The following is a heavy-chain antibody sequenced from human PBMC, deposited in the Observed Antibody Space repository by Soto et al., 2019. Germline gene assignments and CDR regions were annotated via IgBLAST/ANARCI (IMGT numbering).Heavy chain of an antibody. D-gene: IGHD3-22*01. V-gene: IGHV2-70*01. CDR1: GFSLSTSGMC. Sequence: SGPTLVNPTQTLTLTCTFSGFSLSTSGMCVSWIRQPPGKALEWLALIDWDDDKYYSTSLKTRLTISKDTSKNQVVLTMTNMDPVDTATYYCARATYYYDSSGSSRYFDYWGQGTLVTVSS. CDR2: IDWDDDK. J-gene: IGHJ4*02. CDR3: ARATYYYDSSGSSRYFDY.